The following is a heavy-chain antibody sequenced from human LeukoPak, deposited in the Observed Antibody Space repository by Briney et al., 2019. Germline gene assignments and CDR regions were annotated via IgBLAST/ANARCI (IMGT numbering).Heavy chain of an antibody. J-gene: IGHJ6*03. CDR1: GGSISSYY. CDR3: ASSGYTYEPYYYYMDV. CDR2: IYTSGST. D-gene: IGHD5-18*01. Sequence: PSETLSLTCTVSGGSISSYYWSWIRQPAGKGLEWIGRIYTSGSTNYNPSLKSRVTISVDTSKNQFSLKLSSVTAADTAVYYCASSGYTYEPYYYYMDVWGKGTTVTISS. V-gene: IGHV4-4*07.